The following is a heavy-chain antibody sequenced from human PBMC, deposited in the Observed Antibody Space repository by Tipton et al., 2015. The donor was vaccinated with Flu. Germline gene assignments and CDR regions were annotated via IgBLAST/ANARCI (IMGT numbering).Heavy chain of an antibody. J-gene: IGHJ4*02. Sequence: TLSLTCAVSGYSISSDYYWGGSRQPPGKGLEWIGRIYHSGGTYYNPSLKSRVTISVDTSKNQFSLKLSSVTAADTAVYYCARAGSPWRYTYATFFDCWGQGTLVTVSS. CDR3: ARAGSPWRYTYATFFDC. CDR2: IYHSGGT. CDR1: GYSISSDYY. D-gene: IGHD5-18*01. V-gene: IGHV4-38-2*01.